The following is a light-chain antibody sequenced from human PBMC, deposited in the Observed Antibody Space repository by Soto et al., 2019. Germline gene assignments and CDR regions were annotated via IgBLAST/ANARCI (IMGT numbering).Light chain of an antibody. J-gene: IGKJ1*01. CDR2: GAS. CDR1: QSVSSSY. Sequence: EIVLTQSPGTLSLSPGERATLSCRASQSVSSSYLAWYQQKPGQAPRLLIYGASSRVTGIPDRFSGSGSGTDFTLTISRLEPEDFAVYYCQQYGSSPQWTFGQGTKVDNK. V-gene: IGKV3-20*01. CDR3: QQYGSSPQWT.